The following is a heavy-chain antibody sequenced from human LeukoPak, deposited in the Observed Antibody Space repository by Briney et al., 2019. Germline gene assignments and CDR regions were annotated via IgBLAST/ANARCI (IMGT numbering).Heavy chain of an antibody. CDR1: GGTFSSYA. CDR2: IIPIFGTA. Sequence: SVKVSCKASGGTFSSYAISWVRQAPGQGLEWMGGIIPIFGTASYAQKFQGRVTMTRDTSTSTVYMELSSLRSEDTAVYYCARDRSYSSSWTYYYGMDVWGQGTTVTVSS. V-gene: IGHV1-69*05. J-gene: IGHJ6*02. D-gene: IGHD6-13*01. CDR3: ARDRSYSSSWTYYYGMDV.